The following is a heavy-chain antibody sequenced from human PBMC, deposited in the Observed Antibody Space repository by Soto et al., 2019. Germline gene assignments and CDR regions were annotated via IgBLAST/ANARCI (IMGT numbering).Heavy chain of an antibody. Sequence: GGSLRLSCAASGFTFSSYAMSWVRQAPGKGLEWVSAISGSGGSTYYADSVKGRFTISRDNSKNTLYLQMNSLRAEDTAVYYCAKDSRGYSGYDPPSDGMDVWGQGKTVTVSS. CDR1: GFTFSSYA. D-gene: IGHD5-12*01. CDR2: ISGSGGST. V-gene: IGHV3-23*01. CDR3: AKDSRGYSGYDPPSDGMDV. J-gene: IGHJ6*02.